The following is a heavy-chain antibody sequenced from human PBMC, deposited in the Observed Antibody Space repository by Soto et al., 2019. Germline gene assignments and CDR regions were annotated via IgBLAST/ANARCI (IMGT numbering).Heavy chain of an antibody. D-gene: IGHD1-1*01. CDR3: ATTRARVFDY. J-gene: IGHJ4*02. CDR2: IIPIFGTA. V-gene: IGHV1-69*06. Sequence: GASVKVSCKASGGTFSSYAISWVRQAPGQGLEWMGGIIPIFGTANCAQKFQGRVTITADKSTSTAYMELSSLRSEDTAVYYCATTRARVFDYWGQGTLVTVSS. CDR1: GGTFSSYA.